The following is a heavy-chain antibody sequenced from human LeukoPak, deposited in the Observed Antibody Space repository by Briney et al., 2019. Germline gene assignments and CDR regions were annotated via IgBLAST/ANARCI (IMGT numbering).Heavy chain of an antibody. D-gene: IGHD3-10*01. CDR2: IWYDGSNK. CDR3: ARDRITMVRGVILY. J-gene: IGHJ4*02. Sequence: SGGSLRLSSAASGFTFSSYGMQWVRQAPGKGLEWVAVIWYDGSNKYYADSVKGRFTISRDNSKNTLYLQMNSLRAEDTAVYYCARDRITMVRGVILYWGQGTLVTVSS. CDR1: GFTFSSYG. V-gene: IGHV3-33*01.